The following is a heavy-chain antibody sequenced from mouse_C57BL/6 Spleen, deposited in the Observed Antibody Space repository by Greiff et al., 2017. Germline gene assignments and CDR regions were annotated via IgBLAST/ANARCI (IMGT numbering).Heavy chain of an antibody. Sequence: VQLQQPGAELVRPGSSVKLSCKASGYTFTSYWMDWVKQRPGQGLEWIGNIYPSDSETHYNQKFKDKATLTVDKSSSTAYMQLSSLTSEDSAVYDCARPEGGDYAMDYWGQGTSVTVSS. J-gene: IGHJ4*01. CDR2: IYPSDSET. CDR3: ARPEGGDYAMDY. V-gene: IGHV1-61*01. CDR1: GYTFTSYW.